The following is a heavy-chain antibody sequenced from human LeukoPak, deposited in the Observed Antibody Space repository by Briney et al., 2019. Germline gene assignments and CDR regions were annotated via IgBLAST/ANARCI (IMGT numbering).Heavy chain of an antibody. V-gene: IGHV1-18*01. D-gene: IGHD2-15*01. Sequence: ASVKVSCKASGYTFTSYGISWVRQAPGQGLEWMGWISAYNGNTNYAQKLQGRVTMTTDTTTSTAYMGLRSLRSDDTAVYYCARASSGENWFDPWGQGTLVTVSS. CDR2: ISAYNGNT. CDR3: ARASSGENWFDP. CDR1: GYTFTSYG. J-gene: IGHJ5*02.